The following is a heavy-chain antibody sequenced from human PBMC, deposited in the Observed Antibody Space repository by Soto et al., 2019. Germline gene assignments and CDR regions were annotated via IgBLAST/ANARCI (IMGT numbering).Heavy chain of an antibody. V-gene: IGHV3-53*01. J-gene: IGHJ4*02. CDR2: IYSGGYT. D-gene: IGHD3-10*01. CDR3: ATDRGGGGY. CDR1: GFTVSNNY. Sequence: EVQLVESGGGLIQPGGSLRLSCAVSGFTVSNNYMSWVRQAPGKGLEGVSVIYSGGYTAYGDSVKGRFTISRDNSKNTLYLQRNGQGAAAAAVYYGATDRGGGGYWGQGTLVTVSS.